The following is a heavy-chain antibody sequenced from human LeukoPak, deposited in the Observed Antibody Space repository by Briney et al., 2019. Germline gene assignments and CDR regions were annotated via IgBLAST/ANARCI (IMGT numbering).Heavy chain of an antibody. CDR2: IYHSGST. CDR1: GGSISSGGYS. V-gene: IGHV4-30-2*01. D-gene: IGHD2-2*01. Sequence: PSQTLSLTCAVSGGSISSGGYSWSWIRQPPGKGLEWIGYIYHSGSTYYNPSLKSRVTISVDRSKNQFSLKLSSVTAADTAVYYCARTAANTYYYFDYWGRGTLVTVSS. J-gene: IGHJ4*02. CDR3: ARTAANTYYYFDY.